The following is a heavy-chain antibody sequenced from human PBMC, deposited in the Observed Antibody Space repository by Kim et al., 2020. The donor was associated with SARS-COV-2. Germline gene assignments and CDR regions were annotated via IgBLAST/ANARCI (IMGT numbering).Heavy chain of an antibody. CDR3: ARDSDTMIVVVMGYYYYGMDV. V-gene: IGHV1-18*01. D-gene: IGHD3-22*01. CDR1: GYTFTSYG. Sequence: ASVKVSCKASGYTFTSYGISWVRQAPGQGLEWMGWISAYNGNTNYAQKLQGRVTMTTDTSTSTAYMELRSLRSDDTAVYYCARDSDTMIVVVMGYYYYGMDVWGQGTTVTVSS. J-gene: IGHJ6*02. CDR2: ISAYNGNT.